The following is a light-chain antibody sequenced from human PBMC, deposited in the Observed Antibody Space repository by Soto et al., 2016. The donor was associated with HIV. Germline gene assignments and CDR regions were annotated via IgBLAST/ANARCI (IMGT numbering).Light chain of an antibody. V-gene: IGLV3-21*01. CDR3: QVWDTGYDSVPV. J-gene: IGLJ2*01. CDR2: MIV. CDR1: NIGSKS. Sequence: SYELTQPPSVSVAPGKTARINCGGNNIGSKSVQWYQQKPRPGPLWWSSMMIVTRPSGIPERFSGSNSGNTATLTISRVEAGDEADYYCQVWDTGYDSVPVFG.